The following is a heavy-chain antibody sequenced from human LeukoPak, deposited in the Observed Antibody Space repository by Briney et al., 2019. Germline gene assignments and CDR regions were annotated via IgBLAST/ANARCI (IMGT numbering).Heavy chain of an antibody. D-gene: IGHD6-13*01. CDR2: ISSSSSTI. CDR1: GFTFSSYS. Sequence: GGSLRLSCAASGFTFSSYSMNWVRQAPGKGLEWVSYISSSSSTIYYADSVKGRFTISRDNAKNSLYLQMNSLRAEDTAVYYCARDTIGIAAAATYYYYGMDVWGQGTTVTVSS. CDR3: ARDTIGIAAAATYYYYGMDV. V-gene: IGHV3-48*04. J-gene: IGHJ6*02.